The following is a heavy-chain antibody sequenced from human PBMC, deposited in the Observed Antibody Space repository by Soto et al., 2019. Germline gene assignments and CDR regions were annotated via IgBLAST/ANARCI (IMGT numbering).Heavy chain of an antibody. CDR3: ARTSPPSHDYGDYRREYYFDY. CDR2: IYYSGST. V-gene: IGHV4-61*01. Sequence: SETLSLTCTVSGGSVSSGSYYWSWIRQPPGKGLEWIGYIYYSGSTNYNPSLKSRVTISVDTSKNQFSLKLSSVTAADTAVYYCARTSPPSHDYGDYRREYYFDYWGQGTLVTVSS. J-gene: IGHJ4*02. CDR1: GGSVSSGSYY. D-gene: IGHD4-17*01.